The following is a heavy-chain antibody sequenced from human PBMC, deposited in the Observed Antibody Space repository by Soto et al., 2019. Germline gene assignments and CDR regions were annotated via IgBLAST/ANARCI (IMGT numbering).Heavy chain of an antibody. J-gene: IGHJ6*03. V-gene: IGHV1-8*01. CDR1: GYTFTSYD. Sequence: QVQPVQSGAEVKKPGASVKVSCKASGYTFTSYDIDWVRQATGQGLEWMGWMNPNSGNTGYAQKFQGRVTMTRNTSISTAYMELSSLRSEDTAVYYCARRSRDSSGWYSYFDMDVWGKGTTVTVSS. CDR3: ARRSRDSSGWYSYFDMDV. D-gene: IGHD6-19*01. CDR2: MNPNSGNT.